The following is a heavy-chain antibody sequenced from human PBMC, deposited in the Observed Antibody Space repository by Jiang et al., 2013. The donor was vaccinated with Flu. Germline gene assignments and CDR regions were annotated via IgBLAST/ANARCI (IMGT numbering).Heavy chain of an antibody. V-gene: IGHV3-7*03. D-gene: IGHD3-10*01. CDR3: ARNLNYYGSGSDRGYYYHFGVDV. J-gene: IGHJ6*02. CDR1: GFTFSNYW. Sequence: VQLVESGGGLVQPGGSLRLSCAASGFTFSNYWMSWVRQAPGKGLEWVANIKQDASEKYYVDSVKGRFTISRENAKNLLYLQMNSLRAEDTAVYYCARNLNYYGSGSDRGYYYHFGVDVWGQGTTVTVSS. CDR2: IKQDASEK.